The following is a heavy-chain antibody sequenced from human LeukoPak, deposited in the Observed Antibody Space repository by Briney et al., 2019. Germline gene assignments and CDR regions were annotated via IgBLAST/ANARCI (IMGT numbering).Heavy chain of an antibody. V-gene: IGHV4-61*08. CDR1: GGSISSGDYY. CDR3: ARHRGTIFGVAYNWFDP. D-gene: IGHD3-3*01. CDR2: IYYSGST. Sequence: SQTLSLTCTVSGGSISSGDYYWSWMRQPPGKGLEWIGSIYYSGSTNYNPSLKSRVTISVDTSKNQFSLKLSSVTAADTAVYYCARHRGTIFGVAYNWFDPWGQGTLVTVSS. J-gene: IGHJ5*02.